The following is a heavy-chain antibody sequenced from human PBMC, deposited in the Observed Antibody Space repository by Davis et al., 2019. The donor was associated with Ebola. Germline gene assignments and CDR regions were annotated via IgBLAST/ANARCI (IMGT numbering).Heavy chain of an antibody. V-gene: IGHV4-38-2*02. CDR3: VRHHMWLGAIKD. CDR2: VFHSGSA. Sequence: GSLRLSCTISNYFVRNSFYWGWIRQSPGKGLEWIASVFHSGSAYYNPSLKSRVTISVDTSKNQFSLKLRSVTAADTALYHCVRHHMWLGAIKDWGQGTLVTVSS. J-gene: IGHJ4*02. D-gene: IGHD3-10*01. CDR1: NYFVRNSFY.